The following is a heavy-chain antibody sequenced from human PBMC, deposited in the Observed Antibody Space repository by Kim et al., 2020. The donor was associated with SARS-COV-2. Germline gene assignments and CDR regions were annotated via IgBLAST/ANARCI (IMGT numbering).Heavy chain of an antibody. V-gene: IGHV4-39*07. D-gene: IGHD6-6*01. Sequence: SETLSLTCTVSGGSISSSSYYWGWIRQPPGKGLEWIGSIYYSGSTYYNPSLKSRVTISVDTSKNQFSLKLSSVTAADTAVYYCASPSSLAARPQYYFDYWGQGTLVTVSS. CDR1: GGSISSSSYY. CDR3: ASPSSLAARPQYYFDY. CDR2: IYYSGST. J-gene: IGHJ4*02.